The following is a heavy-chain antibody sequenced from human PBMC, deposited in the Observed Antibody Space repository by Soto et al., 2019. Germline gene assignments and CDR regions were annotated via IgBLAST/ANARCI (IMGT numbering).Heavy chain of an antibody. CDR3: ASNYAHAAGYYFYGIDV. CDR1: GFTFRNYW. D-gene: IGHD2-2*01. Sequence: EVQLVESGGGLVQPGGSLRLSCAASGFTFRNYWMHWVRQAPGKGLVWVSRVNSDGDTTYYADSVKGRFTISRANDKNTRHLHMNRLGAEATAAYYCASNYAHAAGYYFYGIDVWGQGTTVTVSS. V-gene: IGHV3-74*01. J-gene: IGHJ6*02. CDR2: VNSDGDTT.